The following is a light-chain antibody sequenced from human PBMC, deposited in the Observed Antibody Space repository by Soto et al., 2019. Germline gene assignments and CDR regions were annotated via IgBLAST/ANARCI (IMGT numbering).Light chain of an antibody. V-gene: IGKV3-20*01. CDR1: QSFSTN. CDR3: QQYSSSPPIT. J-gene: IGKJ5*01. CDR2: GAS. Sequence: VMTQSPATLSVSPGERAALSCRASQSFSTNLAWYQHKPGQPPRLLIYGASSRATGIPDRFSGSGSETDFTLTISRLEPEDFAVYYCQQYSSSPPITFGQGTRLEI.